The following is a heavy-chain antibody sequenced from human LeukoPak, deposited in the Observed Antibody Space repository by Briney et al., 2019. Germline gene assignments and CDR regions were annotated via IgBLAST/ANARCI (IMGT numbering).Heavy chain of an antibody. V-gene: IGHV4-61*01. CDR2: IYYSGST. CDR1: GGSISSIPYH. CDR3: ARDGYCSAGSCFPGGP. D-gene: IGHD2-15*01. J-gene: IGHJ5*02. Sequence: SETLSLTCSVSGGSISSIPYHWTWIRQPPGKGLEWIGYIYYSGSTNYNPSLKSRVTISVDTSKNQFSLKLSSVTAADTAVYYCARDGYCSAGSCFPGGPWGQGTLVTVSS.